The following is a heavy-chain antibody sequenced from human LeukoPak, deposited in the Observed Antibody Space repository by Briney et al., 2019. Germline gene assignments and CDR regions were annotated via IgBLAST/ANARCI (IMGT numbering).Heavy chain of an antibody. J-gene: IGHJ5*02. V-gene: IGHV4-59*01. CDR2: ISYSGST. CDR1: GGSITSYY. Sequence: PSETLSLTCTVSGGSITSYYWSWIRQPPGKGLEWIGYISYSGSTNYNPSLKSRVTISIDTSKNQFSLNLRFVTAADTAVYYCASGGYCSSTSCYPNWFDPWGQGTLVTVSS. CDR3: ASGGYCSSTSCYPNWFDP. D-gene: IGHD2-2*01.